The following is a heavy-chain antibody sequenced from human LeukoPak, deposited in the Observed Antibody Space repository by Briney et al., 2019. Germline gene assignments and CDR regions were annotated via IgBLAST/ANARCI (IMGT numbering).Heavy chain of an antibody. Sequence: ASGKVSCKASGYTFTSYDINWVRQATAPGIEWMGGMNPNSGNTGYAQKFQGRVTMTRNTAISTAYMDLHILSSTDTDRYYCARTYCTNGVCLDYWGQGTLVTVSS. CDR1: GYTFTSYD. V-gene: IGHV1-8*01. D-gene: IGHD2-8*01. J-gene: IGHJ4*02. CDR2: MNPNSGNT. CDR3: ARTYCTNGVCLDY.